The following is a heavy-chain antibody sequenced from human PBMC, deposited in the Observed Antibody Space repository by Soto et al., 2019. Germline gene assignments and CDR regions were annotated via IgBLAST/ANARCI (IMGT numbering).Heavy chain of an antibody. CDR2: ISYDGSNK. Sequence: GGSLRLSCAASGFTFSSYGMHWVRQAPGKGLEWVAVISYDGSNKYYADSVKGRFTISRDNSKNTLYLQMNSLRAEDTAVYYCAKDTGYDSSGYYDYWGQGTLVTVSS. CDR1: GFTFSSYG. V-gene: IGHV3-30*18. CDR3: AKDTGYDSSGYYDY. D-gene: IGHD3-22*01. J-gene: IGHJ4*02.